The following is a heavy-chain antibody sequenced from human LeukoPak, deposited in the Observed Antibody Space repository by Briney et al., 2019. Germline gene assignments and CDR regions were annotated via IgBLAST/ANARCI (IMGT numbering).Heavy chain of an antibody. CDR1: GFTFSSYA. J-gene: IGHJ6*02. V-gene: IGHV3-30-3*01. CDR2: ISYDGSNK. Sequence: GGSLRLSCAASGFTFSSYAMHWVRQAPGKGLEWVAVISYDGSNKYYADSVKGRFTISRDNSKNTLYLQMNSLRAEDTAVYYCARDQTIFGVVISYGMDVWGQGTTVTVSS. CDR3: ARDQTIFGVVISYGMDV. D-gene: IGHD3-3*01.